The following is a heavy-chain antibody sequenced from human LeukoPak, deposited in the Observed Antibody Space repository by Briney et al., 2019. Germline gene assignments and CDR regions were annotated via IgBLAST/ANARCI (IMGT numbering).Heavy chain of an antibody. Sequence: GGSLRLSCAASGFTFSSYWMSWVRQAPGKGLEWVANIKQDGSEKYYVDSVKGRFTISRDNAKNSLYLQMNSLRAEDTAVYYCARDTTGYSSGWYGRDYWGQGTLVTVSS. D-gene: IGHD6-19*01. J-gene: IGHJ4*02. CDR3: ARDTTGYSSGWYGRDY. V-gene: IGHV3-7*01. CDR1: GFTFSSYW. CDR2: IKQDGSEK.